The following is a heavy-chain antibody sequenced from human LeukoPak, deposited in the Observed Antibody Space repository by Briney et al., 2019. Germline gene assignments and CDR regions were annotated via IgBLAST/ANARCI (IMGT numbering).Heavy chain of an antibody. CDR3: ASHTVVVTATHDAFAL. Sequence: GGSLRLSCAASGFIFSNYAMHWVRQAPGPGLERVALISSDGSKIYYEDSVKGRCTISRDNSRNTLYLQMNSLRAEDTAVYYCASHTVVVTATHDAFALWGQGTMVTVSS. D-gene: IGHD2-21*02. CDR2: ISSDGSKI. V-gene: IGHV3-30*04. CDR1: GFIFSNYA. J-gene: IGHJ3*01.